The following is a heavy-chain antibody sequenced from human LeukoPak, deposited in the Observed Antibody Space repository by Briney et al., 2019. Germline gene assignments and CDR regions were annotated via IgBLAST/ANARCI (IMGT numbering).Heavy chain of an antibody. V-gene: IGHV3-33*08. CDR2: IWYGGSNK. CDR3: ARAPRYYFDY. CDR1: GFTFSSYG. J-gene: IGHJ4*02. Sequence: PGGSLRLSCAASGFTFSSYGMYWVRQAPGKGLEWVAVIWYGGSNKYYADSVKGRFTISRDNSKNTLYLQMNSLRAEDTAVYYCARAPRYYFDYWGQGTLVTVSS.